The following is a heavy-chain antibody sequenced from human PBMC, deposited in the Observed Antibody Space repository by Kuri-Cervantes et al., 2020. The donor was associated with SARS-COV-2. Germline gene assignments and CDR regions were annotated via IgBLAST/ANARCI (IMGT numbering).Heavy chain of an antibody. CDR3: ARDLTDIVVVPAAPAGDAFDI. Sequence: GGSLRLSCAASGFTFSDYYMSWIRQAPGKGLEWVSSISSSSSYIYYADSVKGRFTISRDNAKNSLYLQMNSLRAEDTAVYYCARDLTDIVVVPAAPAGDAFDIWGQGTMVTVSS. CDR1: GFTFSDYY. J-gene: IGHJ3*02. V-gene: IGHV3-11*06. CDR2: ISSSSSYI. D-gene: IGHD2-2*01.